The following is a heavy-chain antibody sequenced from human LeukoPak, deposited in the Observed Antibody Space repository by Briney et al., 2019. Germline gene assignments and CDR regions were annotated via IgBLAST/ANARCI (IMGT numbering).Heavy chain of an antibody. J-gene: IGHJ4*02. D-gene: IGHD6-13*01. Sequence: SETLSLTCTVSGGSISSTNYYWGWIRQPPGKGLEWTGSIYYSGITYYNPSLKSRVTISVDTSKNQFSLKLSSVIAADTAVYFCAREGIAAAGTDYWGQGTLVTVSS. CDR1: GGSISSTNYY. CDR3: AREGIAAAGTDY. CDR2: IYYSGIT. V-gene: IGHV4-39*07.